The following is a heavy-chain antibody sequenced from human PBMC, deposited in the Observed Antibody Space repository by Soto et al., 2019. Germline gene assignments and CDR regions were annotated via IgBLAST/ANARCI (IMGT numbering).Heavy chain of an antibody. CDR1: GFTFSSYW. D-gene: IGHD3-3*01. J-gene: IGHJ6*03. V-gene: IGHV3-7*01. CDR2: IKQDGSEK. Sequence: PGGSLSLSCAASGFTFSSYWMSWVRQAPGKGLEWVANIKQDGSEKYYVDSVKGRFTISRDNAKNSLYLQMNSLRAEDTAVYYCARVPNYYDFWSDYYYYMDVWGKGTTVTVSS. CDR3: ARVPNYYDFWSDYYYYMDV.